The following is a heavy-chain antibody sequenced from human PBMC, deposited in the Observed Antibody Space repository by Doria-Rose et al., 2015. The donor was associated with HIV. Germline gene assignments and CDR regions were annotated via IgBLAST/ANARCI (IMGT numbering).Heavy chain of an antibody. Sequence: SGPVLVKPTETLTLTCTVSGVSLSSPGMGVSWIRQFPGKALEWLANIFSDDERSYKTSLKSRLTISRGTSKSQVVLTMTDMDPVDTATYYCARIKSSRWYHKYYFDFWGQGTLVIVSA. D-gene: IGHD6-13*01. V-gene: IGHV2-26*01. CDR1: GVSLSSPGMG. CDR3: ARIKSSRWYHKYYFDF. CDR2: IFSDDER. J-gene: IGHJ4*02.